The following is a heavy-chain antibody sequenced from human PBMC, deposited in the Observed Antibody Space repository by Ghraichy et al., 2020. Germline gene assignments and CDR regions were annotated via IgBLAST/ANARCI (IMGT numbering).Heavy chain of an antibody. Sequence: GESLNISCAASGFTFSRYGMHWVRQAPGEGLEWVAVTSYDGSNKNYADSVKGRFTISRDNSKNTLYLQINSLRAEDTAVYYCAKERDTSGYYSFRGDYYGMDVCGQGTTVTVSS. V-gene: IGHV3-30*18. CDR3: AKERDTSGYYSFRGDYYGMDV. D-gene: IGHD3-3*01. CDR1: GFTFSRYG. J-gene: IGHJ6*02. CDR2: TSYDGSNK.